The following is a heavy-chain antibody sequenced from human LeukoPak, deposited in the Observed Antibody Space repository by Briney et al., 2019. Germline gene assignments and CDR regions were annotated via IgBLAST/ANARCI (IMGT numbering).Heavy chain of an antibody. D-gene: IGHD3-22*01. Sequence: GGSMRLSCAASGFTFSSYWMHWVRQAPGKGLVWVSRINSDGSSTNYADSVKGRFTISRDNSKNTLSLQMNSLRAEDTAVYYCARVDHYYDSSGYYGAFDYWGQGTLVTVSS. CDR2: INSDGSST. J-gene: IGHJ4*02. V-gene: IGHV3-74*01. CDR1: GFTFSSYW. CDR3: ARVDHYYDSSGYYGAFDY.